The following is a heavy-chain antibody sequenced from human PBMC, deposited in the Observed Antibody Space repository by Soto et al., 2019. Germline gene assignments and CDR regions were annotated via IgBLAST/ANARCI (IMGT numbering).Heavy chain of an antibody. V-gene: IGHV4-59*08. Sequence: QVQLQESGPGLVKPSETLSLTCTVSGASISSYFWNWIRQSPGKGLEYIGYIYYSGTTYYNPSLRGRFTISVDTSKKQFSLMLSSVTAADTAVYYCGAYDSGGYIWGQGTLVSVSS. D-gene: IGHD3-22*01. CDR2: IYYSGTT. CDR1: GASISSYF. J-gene: IGHJ4*02. CDR3: GAYDSGGYI.